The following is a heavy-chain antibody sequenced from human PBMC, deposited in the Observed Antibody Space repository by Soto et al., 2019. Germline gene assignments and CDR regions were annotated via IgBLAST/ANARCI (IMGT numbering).Heavy chain of an antibody. CDR3: ARYCSTTTCRSFDY. V-gene: IGHV3-53*01. D-gene: IGHD2-2*01. CDR2: LYSGGTT. CDR1: GFNFIRKY. Sequence: EVQLVESGGGLIQPGGSLRLSCAASGFNFIRKYMIWVRQAPGKGLEWVSILYSGGTTYYADSVKGRFTISRDNSKNTLLLQMNSLRAEDTAVYYCARYCSTTTCRSFDYWGQGTLVTVSS. J-gene: IGHJ4*02.